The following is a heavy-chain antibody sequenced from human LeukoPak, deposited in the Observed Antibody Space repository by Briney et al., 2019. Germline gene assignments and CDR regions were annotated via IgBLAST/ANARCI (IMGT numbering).Heavy chain of an antibody. Sequence: GSLXLSXAXSGFTFSSYAMSGVRQAQGKGREWVSAISGTGVSTYYADSVKGRFTISRENDKNTLYLQMNSLRAEDTAVYYCAKENEYSGSYPDYWGQGALVTVSS. CDR1: GFTFSSYA. CDR3: AKENEYSGSYPDY. D-gene: IGHD1-26*01. V-gene: IGHV3-23*01. CDR2: ISGTGVST. J-gene: IGHJ4*02.